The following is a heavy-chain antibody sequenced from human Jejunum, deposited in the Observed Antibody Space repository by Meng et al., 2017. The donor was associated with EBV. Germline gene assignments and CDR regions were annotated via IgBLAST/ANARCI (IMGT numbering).Heavy chain of an antibody. CDR1: GGSITSTNW. D-gene: IGHD3-22*01. CDR2: IHHSGRT. V-gene: IGHV4-4*02. J-gene: IGHJ4*02. Sequence: VTVQEAGPGLLRPSWTLSLTGAVSGGSITSTNWWSWARQPPGKGLEWIGEIHHSGRTNYNPSLKSRVTISVDKSKNQFSLELSSVTAADTAVYFCASVGYYDSSGYFTDYWGQGTLVTVPS. CDR3: ASVGYYDSSGYFTDY.